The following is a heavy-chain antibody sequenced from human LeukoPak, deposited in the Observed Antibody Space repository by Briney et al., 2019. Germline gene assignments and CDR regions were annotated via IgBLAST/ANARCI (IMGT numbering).Heavy chain of an antibody. V-gene: IGHV3-23*01. D-gene: IGHD3-16*01. CDR2: ISGSGGST. J-gene: IGHJ4*02. Sequence: GGSLRLSCAASGFTFSSYSMSWVRQAPGKGLEWVSAISGSGGSTYYADSVKGRFTISRDNSKNTLYLQMNSLRAEDTAVYYCAKASGWGRYYFDYWGQGTLVTVSS. CDR1: GFTFSSYS. CDR3: AKASGWGRYYFDY.